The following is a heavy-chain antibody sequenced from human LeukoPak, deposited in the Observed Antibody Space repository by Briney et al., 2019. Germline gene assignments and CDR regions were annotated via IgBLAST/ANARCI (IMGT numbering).Heavy chain of an antibody. CDR2: ISGSGGST. CDR1: GFTFSSYA. Sequence: GGSLRLSCAASGFTFSSYAMSWVRQAPGKGLEWVSAISGSGGSTYYADSVKGRFTISRDNSKNTLYLQMNSLRAEDTAVYYCATAPDQRVVAADTRDYYYYGMDVWGQGTTVTVSS. J-gene: IGHJ6*02. V-gene: IGHV3-23*01. CDR3: ATAPDQRVVAADTRDYYYYGMDV. D-gene: IGHD2-15*01.